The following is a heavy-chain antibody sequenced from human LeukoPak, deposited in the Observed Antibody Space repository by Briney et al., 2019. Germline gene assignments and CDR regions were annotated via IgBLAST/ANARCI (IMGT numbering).Heavy chain of an antibody. CDR1: GYTFTSYY. CDR2: INPSGGST. V-gene: IGHV1-46*01. D-gene: IGHD3-10*02. J-gene: IGHJ6*02. CDR3: ARGPVEAVFGVSTED. Sequence: GASVKVSCKASGYTFTSYYMHWVRQAPGQGLEWMGIINPSGGSTSYAQKFQGRVSMTRDTSISTAYMGLSSLRSEDTAVYYCARGPVEAVFGVSTEDWGQGTTVTVSS.